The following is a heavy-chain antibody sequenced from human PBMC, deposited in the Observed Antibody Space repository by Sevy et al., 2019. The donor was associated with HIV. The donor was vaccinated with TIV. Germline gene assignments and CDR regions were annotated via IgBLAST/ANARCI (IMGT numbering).Heavy chain of an antibody. Sequence: GGSLRLSCAASGFIFSSFAMDWVRQGPRKGLEWISVISASGDYTYYADSVKGRFTISRDNSKNTLFLQMNSLRAEDTAIFYCAKKMGGGSGMAFLIDYWGQGTLVTVSS. CDR2: ISASGDYT. J-gene: IGHJ4*02. V-gene: IGHV3-23*01. CDR3: AKKMGGGSGMAFLIDY. CDR1: GFIFSSFA. D-gene: IGHD1-20*01.